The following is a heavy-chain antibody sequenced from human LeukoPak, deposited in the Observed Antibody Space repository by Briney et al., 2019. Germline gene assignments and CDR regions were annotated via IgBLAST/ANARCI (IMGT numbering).Heavy chain of an antibody. CDR1: GFNFDNFA. Sequence: GGCLTLSCVVSGFNFDNFAMHWVRQPLGKGLEWVAVISHDGRTKYYADSMKGRITISRDNSKNTLFLQMNNLRSEDTAVYFCARPSPPGDGYNPPDHWGQGTLVTVSS. CDR2: ISHDGRTK. J-gene: IGHJ4*02. CDR3: ARPSPPGDGYNPPDH. D-gene: IGHD5-24*01. V-gene: IGHV3-30*04.